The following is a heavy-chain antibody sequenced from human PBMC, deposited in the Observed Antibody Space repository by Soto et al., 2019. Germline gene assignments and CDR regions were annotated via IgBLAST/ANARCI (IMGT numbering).Heavy chain of an antibody. CDR1: GFSFSSFA. CDR2: ISGSADST. J-gene: IGHJ6*02. Sequence: EVQLLESGGGFIHPGGSLRLSCAASGFSFSSFAMNWVRQAPGKGLEWVSIISGSADSTFYADSVKGRFTISRDNSKRTLYLQINSLRDEDTAVYYCAKTRGAMIYAISVYGMDVGGQGPTVTVSS. D-gene: IGHD2-8*01. V-gene: IGHV3-23*01. CDR3: AKTRGAMIYAISVYGMDV.